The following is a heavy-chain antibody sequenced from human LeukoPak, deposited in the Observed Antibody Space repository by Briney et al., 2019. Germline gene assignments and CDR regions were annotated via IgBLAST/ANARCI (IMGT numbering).Heavy chain of an antibody. J-gene: IGHJ1*01. V-gene: IGHV3-30*18. CDR1: GFTFSSYG. CDR2: ISYDGSNK. Sequence: GGSLRLSCAASGFTFSSYGMHWVRQAPGQGLEWVAVISYDGSNKYYADSVKGRFTISRDNSKNTLYLQMNSLRAEDTAVYYCAKDGHREKTVTTDFQHWGQGTLVTVSS. D-gene: IGHD4-17*01. CDR3: AKDGHREKTVTTDFQH.